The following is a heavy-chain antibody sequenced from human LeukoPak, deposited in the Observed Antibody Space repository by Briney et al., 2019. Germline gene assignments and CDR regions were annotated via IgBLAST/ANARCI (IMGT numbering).Heavy chain of an antibody. V-gene: IGHV1-18*01. CDR2: ISAYNGNT. D-gene: IGHD6-13*01. Sequence: ASVKVSCKASGYTFTSYGISWVRQAPGQGLEWMGWISAYNGNTNYAQKLQGRVTMTTDTSTSTAYMELRSLRSDDTAVYYCAREEDRSILNGYSSSIDYWGQGTLVTVSP. CDR3: AREEDRSILNGYSSSIDY. J-gene: IGHJ4*02. CDR1: GYTFTSYG.